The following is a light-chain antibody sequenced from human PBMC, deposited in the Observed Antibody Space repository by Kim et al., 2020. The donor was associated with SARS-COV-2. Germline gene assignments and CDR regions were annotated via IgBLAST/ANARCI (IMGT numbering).Light chain of an antibody. Sequence: KTLSIACTRSSGSLASNYVQWYQQRPGSAPNTVIYEDNQRPSGVPDRFSGSIDSSSNSASLTISGLKTEDEADYYCQSYDSSTLWVFGGGTQLTVL. CDR3: QSYDSSTLWV. J-gene: IGLJ3*02. V-gene: IGLV6-57*03. CDR1: SGSLASNY. CDR2: EDN.